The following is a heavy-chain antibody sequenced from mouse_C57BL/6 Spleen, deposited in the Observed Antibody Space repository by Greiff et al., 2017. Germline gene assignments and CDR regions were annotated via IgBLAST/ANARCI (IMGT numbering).Heavy chain of an antibody. Sequence: DVKLQESGEGLVKPGGSLKLSCAASGFTFSSYAMSWVRQTPEKRLEWVAYISSGGDYIYYADTVKGRFTISRDNARNTLYLQMSSLKSEDTAMYYCTREAPFMDYWGQGTSVTVSS. J-gene: IGHJ4*01. CDR3: TREAPFMDY. CDR1: GFTFSSYA. CDR2: ISSGGDYI. V-gene: IGHV5-9-1*02.